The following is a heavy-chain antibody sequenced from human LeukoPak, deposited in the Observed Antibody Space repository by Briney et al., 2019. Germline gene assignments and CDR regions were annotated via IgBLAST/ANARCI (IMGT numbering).Heavy chain of an antibody. J-gene: IGHJ4*02. CDR3: AKGTLIVGYFDY. CDR2: ISYDGTYK. Sequence: GRSLRLSCAASGFTFSSYGMHWVRQAPGKGLEWVAVISYDGTYKYHADSVKGRFTISRGNSKETLYLQMDSLRVEDTAVYYCAKGTLIVGYFDYWGQGTLVTVSS. D-gene: IGHD3-22*01. V-gene: IGHV3-30*18. CDR1: GFTFSSYG.